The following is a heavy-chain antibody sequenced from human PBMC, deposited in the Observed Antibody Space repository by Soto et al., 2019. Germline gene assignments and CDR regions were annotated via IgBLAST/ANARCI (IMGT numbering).Heavy chain of an antibody. CDR3: ARDRLMATAGTARHYFGLDV. J-gene: IGHJ6*02. D-gene: IGHD5-18*01. CDR1: GGSIRSGGYY. V-gene: IGHV4-31*03. CDR2: IYYSGNT. Sequence: TSETLSLTCTVSGGSIRSGGYYWSGVRQNPRKGLEWIGNIYYSGNTYYNPSLKSRLTISVDTSKNQFSLNLSSVTAADTAVYYCARDRLMATAGTARHYFGLDVWGQGTTVTVSS.